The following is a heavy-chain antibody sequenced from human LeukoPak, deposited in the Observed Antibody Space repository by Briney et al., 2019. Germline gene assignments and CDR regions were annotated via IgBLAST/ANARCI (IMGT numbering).Heavy chain of an antibody. Sequence: PSETLSLTCTVSGGSISSYYWSWIRQPPGKGLEWIGYIYSSGSTNYSPSLKSRVTISVDTSKNQFSLKLYSVTAPDTAVYYCARRYSGYGNAFDIWGQGTMVTVSS. CDR3: ARRYSGYGNAFDI. CDR2: IYSSGST. V-gene: IGHV4-59*08. CDR1: GGSISSYY. D-gene: IGHD5-12*01. J-gene: IGHJ3*02.